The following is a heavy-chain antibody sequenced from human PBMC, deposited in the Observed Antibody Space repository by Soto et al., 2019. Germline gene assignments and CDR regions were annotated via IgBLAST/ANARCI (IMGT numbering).Heavy chain of an antibody. CDR2: ISRSGDST. CDR1: GFTFSDYY. CDR3: ARLTYDIFANAFDV. J-gene: IGHJ3*01. D-gene: IGHD2-8*01. Sequence: QVQLVESGGGLVGPGGSLSLSCAASGFTFSDYYMSWIRQAPGKGLEWLSYISRSGDSTYYAAAVKGRVTISRDNAKNTLFLQLNSLRAEDTAVYYCARLTYDIFANAFDVWGQGTMLTVSS. V-gene: IGHV3-11*01.